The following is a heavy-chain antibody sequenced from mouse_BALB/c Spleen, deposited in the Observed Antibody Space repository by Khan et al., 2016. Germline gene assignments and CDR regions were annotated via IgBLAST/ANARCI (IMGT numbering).Heavy chain of an antibody. V-gene: IGHV3-5*02. CDR3: AREGNCDGYFYY. CDR1: GISITTGNYR. Sequence: EVQLQESGPGLVKPSQTVSLTCTVTGISITTGNYRWSWIRQFPGNKLEWIGYIYYSGTITYNPSLTSRTTITRDTSKNQFFLEMNPVTAEDTTTYYCAREGNCDGYFYYWGEGTPLTVSS. J-gene: IGHJ2*01. CDR2: IYYSGTI. D-gene: IGHD4-1*01.